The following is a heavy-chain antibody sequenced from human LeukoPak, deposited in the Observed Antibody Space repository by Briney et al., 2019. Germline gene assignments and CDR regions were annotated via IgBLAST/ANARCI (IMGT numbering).Heavy chain of an antibody. CDR2: ISYDGSNK. V-gene: IGHV3-30-3*01. D-gene: IGHD6-19*01. Sequence: PGGSLRLSCAASGFTFSSYAMHWVRQAPGKGLEWVAVISYDGSNKYYADSVKGRFTISRDNSKNTLYLQMNSLRAEDTAVYYCAKEREWLVRGYYGMDVWGQGTTVTVSS. CDR3: AKEREWLVRGYYGMDV. J-gene: IGHJ6*02. CDR1: GFTFSSYA.